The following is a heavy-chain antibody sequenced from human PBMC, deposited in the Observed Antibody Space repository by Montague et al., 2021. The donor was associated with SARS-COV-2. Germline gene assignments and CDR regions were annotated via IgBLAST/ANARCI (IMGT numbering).Heavy chain of an antibody. CDR2: INHGGST. J-gene: IGHJ6*03. Sequence: SQTLSLTCAVHGGSFGGYYWNWIRQPPGKGLEWIGEINHGGSTNYNPSLKNRLTISADTSKNQFSLKLTSVAATDTAVYYCARLRDAVVPSPILGIGPYFTYYDLGDWGKGTTVTVS. V-gene: IGHV4-34*01. D-gene: IGHD4-23*01. CDR1: GGSFGGYY. CDR3: ARLRDAVVPSPILGIGPYFTYYDLGD.